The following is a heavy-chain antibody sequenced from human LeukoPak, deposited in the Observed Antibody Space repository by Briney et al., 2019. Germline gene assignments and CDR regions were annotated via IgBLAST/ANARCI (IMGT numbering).Heavy chain of an antibody. CDR3: ARDALGSYDY. CDR1: GFTFSDYY. D-gene: IGHD3-10*01. V-gene: IGHV3-11*01. CDR2: ISNSGSTM. Sequence: PGGPLRLSCAASGFTFSDYYMFWIRQAPGKGLEWISYISNSGSTMYYADSVKGRFTISRDNGKDSLYLQMNSLRAEDTAVYYCARDALGSYDYWGQGTLVTVSS. J-gene: IGHJ4*02.